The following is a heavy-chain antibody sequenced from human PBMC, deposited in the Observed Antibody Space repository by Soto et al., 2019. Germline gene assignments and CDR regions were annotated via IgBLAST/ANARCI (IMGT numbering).Heavy chain of an antibody. CDR2: MNPNSGNT. Sequence: QVQLVQSGAEVKKPGASVKVSCKASGYTFTSYDINWVRQATGQGLEWMGWMNPNSGNTGYAQKFQGRVTRARNTSIRTASAARSSLSSEDTAVYYCARETVGASGHGGQATLVTVSS. CDR3: ARETVGASGH. J-gene: IGHJ4*02. V-gene: IGHV1-8*01. CDR1: GYTFTSYD. D-gene: IGHD1-26*01.